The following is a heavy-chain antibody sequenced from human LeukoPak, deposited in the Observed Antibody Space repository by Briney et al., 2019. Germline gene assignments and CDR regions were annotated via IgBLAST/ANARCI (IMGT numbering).Heavy chain of an antibody. D-gene: IGHD3-10*01. V-gene: IGHV3-33*06. CDR1: GFTFSTYG. CDR3: AKDTSVNRYGSFRH. CDR2: KWYDGSNE. Sequence: PGGSLRLSCAASGFTFSTYGMHWVRQAPGKGLEWVAVKWYDGSNEYYAGSVKGRFIISRDNSKNTLYLQMNSLRAEDTAVYYCAKDTSVNRYGSFRHWGQGTLVTVSS. J-gene: IGHJ4*02.